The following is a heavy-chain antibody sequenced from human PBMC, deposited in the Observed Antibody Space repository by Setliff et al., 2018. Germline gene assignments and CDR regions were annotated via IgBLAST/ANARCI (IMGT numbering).Heavy chain of an antibody. V-gene: IGHV3-9*01. CDR2: ISWNNNNI. CDR3: ARDGYPGTS. Sequence: SLRLSCAGSGFNFGVYAMHWVRLVPGKGLEWVSGISWNNNNIGYADSVRGRFTISRDNAKNSLYLQMNGLRVEDTAFYYCARDGYPGTSWGQGTLVTVSS. J-gene: IGHJ5*02. CDR1: GFNFGVYA. D-gene: IGHD2-15*01.